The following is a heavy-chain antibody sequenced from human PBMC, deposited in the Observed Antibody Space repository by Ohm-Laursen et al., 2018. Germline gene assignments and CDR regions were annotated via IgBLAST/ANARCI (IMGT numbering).Heavy chain of an antibody. CDR3: ARDVGSGAITKDAFDI. CDR2: ISSSGSTI. D-gene: IGHD3-3*01. V-gene: IGHV3-11*01. Sequence: GSLRLSCSASGFTFSDYYMSWIRQAPGKGLEWVSYISSSGSTIYYADSVKGRFTISRDNAKNSLYLQMNSLRAEDTAVYYCARDVGSGAITKDAFDIWGQGTMVTVS. J-gene: IGHJ3*02. CDR1: GFTFSDYY.